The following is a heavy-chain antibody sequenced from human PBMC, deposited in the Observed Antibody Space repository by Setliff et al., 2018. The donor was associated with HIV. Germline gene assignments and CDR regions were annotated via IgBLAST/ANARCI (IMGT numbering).Heavy chain of an antibody. Sequence: SETLSLTCTISGGSITGYFWSWIRQPPGKGLEWIGYIYYNGNTNYNPSLKSRGTISVDTSKNQFSLKLTSVTAADTAVYYCAREIYGGYFDYWGPGTLVTVSS. V-gene: IGHV4-59*01. CDR2: IYYNGNT. CDR1: GGSITGYF. CDR3: AREIYGGYFDY. D-gene: IGHD3-22*01. J-gene: IGHJ4*02.